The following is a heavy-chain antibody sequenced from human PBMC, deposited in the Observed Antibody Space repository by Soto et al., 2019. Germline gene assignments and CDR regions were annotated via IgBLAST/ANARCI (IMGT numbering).Heavy chain of an antibody. CDR2: ISSSGSTI. V-gene: IGHV3-11*01. D-gene: IGHD1-20*01. Sequence: QVQLVESGGGLVKPGGSLRLSCAASGFTFSDYYMSWIRQAPGKGLEWVSYISSSGSTIYYADSVKGRFTISRDNAKNSLYLQMNHLRAEVPAVYSSEREPLTGTTYYYYYGMDVWGQGTTVTVSS. J-gene: IGHJ6*02. CDR1: GFTFSDYY. CDR3: EREPLTGTTYYYYYGMDV.